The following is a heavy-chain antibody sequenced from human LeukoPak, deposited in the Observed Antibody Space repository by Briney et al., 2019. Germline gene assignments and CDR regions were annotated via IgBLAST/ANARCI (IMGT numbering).Heavy chain of an antibody. Sequence: GGSLRLSYATSGFTFSTYWMSWVRQAQGKGLEWVAKIKQDGSEKYYADSVTGRFTISRDNAKNLLYLQMNSLRVEDTAVYYCANGDGFYYWGQGTLVTVSS. D-gene: IGHD5-24*01. V-gene: IGHV3-7*01. CDR1: GFTFSTYW. CDR3: ANGDGFYY. CDR2: IKQDGSEK. J-gene: IGHJ4*02.